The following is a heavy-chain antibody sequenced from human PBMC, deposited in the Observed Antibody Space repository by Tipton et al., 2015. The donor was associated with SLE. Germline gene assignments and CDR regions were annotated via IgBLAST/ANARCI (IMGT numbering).Heavy chain of an antibody. D-gene: IGHD3-16*01. V-gene: IGHV4-39*02. CDR3: ARGIMGDHDY. Sequence: TLSLTCIVSGASIGSSSSSWAWIRQSPNKGLEWIGNIYYDGNTYYNPSLKSRVTISADTSKNVFSLRLSSVTAADTAVYYCARGIMGDHDYWGQGTLVTVSS. J-gene: IGHJ4*02. CDR1: GASIGSSSSS. CDR2: IYYDGNT.